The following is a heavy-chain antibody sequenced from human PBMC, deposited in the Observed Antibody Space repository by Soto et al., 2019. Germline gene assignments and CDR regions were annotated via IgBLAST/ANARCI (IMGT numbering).Heavy chain of an antibody. V-gene: IGHV3-7*01. CDR2: IKQDGSEK. CDR1: GFTFSSYW. J-gene: IGHJ4*02. CDR3: ARDGEGWLPPENYFDY. D-gene: IGHD5-12*01. Sequence: EVQLVESGGGLVQPGGSLRLSCAASGFTFSSYWMSWVRQAPGKGLEWVANIKQDGSEKYYVDSVKGRFTISRDNAKNSLYLQMNNMRAEDMAVYYCARDGEGWLPPENYFDYWGQGTLVTVSS.